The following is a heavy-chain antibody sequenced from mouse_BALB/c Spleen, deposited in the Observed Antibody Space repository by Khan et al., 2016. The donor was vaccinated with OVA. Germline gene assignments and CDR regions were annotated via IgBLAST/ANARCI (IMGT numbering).Heavy chain of an antibody. CDR2: ISPGSGDT. D-gene: IGHD1-2*01. J-gene: IGHJ3*01. Sequence: QVQLKQSGAELARPGASVKLSCKASGYTFTDYYINWVKQRTGQGLEWIGEISPGSGDTYYNEKFKGKATLTADKSSSPVYIQLSSLTAEASAVYFCARRNYFGYTFAYWGQGTLVTVSA. V-gene: IGHV1-77*01. CDR1: GYTFTDYY. CDR3: ARRNYFGYTFAY.